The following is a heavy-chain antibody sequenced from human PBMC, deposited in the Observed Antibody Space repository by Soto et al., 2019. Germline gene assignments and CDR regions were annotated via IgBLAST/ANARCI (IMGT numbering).Heavy chain of an antibody. CDR1: GGTFSSYT. J-gene: IGHJ5*02. D-gene: IGHD2-15*01. V-gene: IGHV1-69*02. Sequence: SVKVSCKASGGTFSSYTISWVRQAPGQGLEWMGRIIPILGIANYAQKFQGRVTITADKSTSTAYMELSSLRSEDTAVYYCARSVVVAAMNWFDPWGQGTLVTVSS. CDR2: IIPILGIA. CDR3: ARSVVVAAMNWFDP.